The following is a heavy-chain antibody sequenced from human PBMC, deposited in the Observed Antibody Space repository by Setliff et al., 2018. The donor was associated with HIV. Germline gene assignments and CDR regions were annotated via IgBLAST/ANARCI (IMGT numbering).Heavy chain of an antibody. Sequence: ASVKVSCKASGYTFTSYGISWVRQAPGQGLEWMGWINTETGTPMYAQGFTGRFVFSLDTSISTAYLQIDSLNAEDTAVYYCARYGSDWFFDLWGRGTLVTVSS. CDR1: GYTFTSYG. D-gene: IGHD4-17*01. CDR2: INTETGTP. CDR3: ARYGSDWFFDL. V-gene: IGHV7-4-1*01. J-gene: IGHJ2*01.